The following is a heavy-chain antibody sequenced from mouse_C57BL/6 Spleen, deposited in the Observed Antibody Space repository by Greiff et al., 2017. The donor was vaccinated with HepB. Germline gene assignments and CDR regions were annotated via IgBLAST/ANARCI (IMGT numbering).Heavy chain of an antibody. V-gene: IGHV5-4*01. CDR1: GFTFSSYA. CDR2: ISDGGSYT. Sequence: EVKVVESGGGLVKPGGSLKLSCAASGFTFSSYAMSWVRQTPEKRLEWVATISDGGSYTYYPDNVKGRFTISRDNAKNNLYLQMSHLKSEDTAMYYCARETGTGFFDYWGQGTTLTVSS. J-gene: IGHJ2*01. CDR3: ARETGTGFFDY. D-gene: IGHD4-1*01.